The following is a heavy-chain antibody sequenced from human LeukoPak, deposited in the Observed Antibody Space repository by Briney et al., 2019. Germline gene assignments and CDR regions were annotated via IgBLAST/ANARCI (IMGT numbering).Heavy chain of an antibody. V-gene: IGHV4-59*01. Sequence: SETLSLTCAVSGGSFSSYHWSWIRQPPGKGLEWIGYIYYSGSTNYNPSLKSRVTISVDTSKNQSSLKMSSVTAADTAVYYCARARDGHINNWFDPWGQGTLVTVSS. CDR2: IYYSGST. D-gene: IGHD5-24*01. CDR1: GGSFSSYH. J-gene: IGHJ5*02. CDR3: ARARDGHINNWFDP.